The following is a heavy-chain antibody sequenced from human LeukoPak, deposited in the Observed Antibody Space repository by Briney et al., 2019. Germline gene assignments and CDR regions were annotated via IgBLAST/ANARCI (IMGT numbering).Heavy chain of an antibody. D-gene: IGHD3-22*01. J-gene: IGHJ3*02. CDR3: ARDLLYDSSRAFDI. V-gene: IGHV4-4*02. CDR2: IYHSGST. Sequence: PSETLSLTCAVSGGSISSSNWWSWVRQPPGKGLEWIGEIYHSGSTNYNPSLKSRVTISVDKSKNQFSLKLSSVTAADTAVYYCARDLLYDSSRAFDIWGQGTMVIVSS. CDR1: GGSISSSNW.